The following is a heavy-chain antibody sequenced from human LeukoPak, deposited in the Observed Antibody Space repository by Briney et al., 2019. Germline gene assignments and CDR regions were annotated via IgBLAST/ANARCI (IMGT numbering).Heavy chain of an antibody. V-gene: IGHV3-23*01. CDR2: IMIGGDGK. J-gene: IGHJ4*02. Sequence: GGSLRLSCAGSGFTFNNYAMSWVRRAPRKGLEWVSTIMIGGDGKHYADSVKGRFTISRDRSESTLFLQKDDLRADDTAVYYCVRAAPQNCYPSSCSLFDKWGQGTLVTVSS. D-gene: IGHD2-2*01. CDR3: VRAAPQNCYPSSCSLFDK. CDR1: GFTFNNYA.